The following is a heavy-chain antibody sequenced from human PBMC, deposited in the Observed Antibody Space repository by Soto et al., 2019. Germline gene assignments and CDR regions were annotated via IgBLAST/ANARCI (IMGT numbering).Heavy chain of an antibody. CDR1: GFTFSSYA. CDR2: ISSGISTI. V-gene: IGHV3-48*01. J-gene: IGHJ3*01. Sequence: GGSLRLSCAASGFTFSSYAMSWVRQAPGKGLEWVSYISSGISTIYYADSVKGRFTISRDNAQNSLYLQMNSLRAEDTAVYYCAKTYSSGRGAFDVWGQGTMVTVSS. D-gene: IGHD6-19*01. CDR3: AKTYSSGRGAFDV.